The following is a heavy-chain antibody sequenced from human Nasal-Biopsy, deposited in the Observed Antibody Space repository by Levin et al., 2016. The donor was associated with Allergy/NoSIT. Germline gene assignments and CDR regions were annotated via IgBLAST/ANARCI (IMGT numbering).Heavy chain of an antibody. J-gene: IGHJ3*01. CDR2: IDPGDSQT. CDR3: ARQEFYYSSGSSGFDL. V-gene: IGHV5-10-1*01. CDR1: GYSFFNHW. Sequence: GESLKISCEASGYSFFNHWITWVRQPPGYGLEWMGKIDPGDSQTNYSPSFQGHVTMSVDKSATTVYLQWSSLKTSDTAMYYCARQEFYYSSGSSGFDLWGQGTLV. D-gene: IGHD3-10*01.